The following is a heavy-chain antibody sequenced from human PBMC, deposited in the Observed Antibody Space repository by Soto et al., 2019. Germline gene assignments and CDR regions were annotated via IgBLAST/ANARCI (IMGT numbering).Heavy chain of an antibody. CDR3: ARAYCGGDCYRYGMDV. D-gene: IGHD2-21*02. J-gene: IGHJ6*02. V-gene: IGHV1-2*04. Sequence: ASVEASSKASRYTFACYCMWSVRHEPGQGLEWMGWINRNSGGTNYAQKFQGWVTMTRDTSISTAYMELSRLRSDDTAVYYCARAYCGGDCYRYGMDVWGQGTTVTVSS. CDR1: RYTFACYC. CDR2: INRNSGGT.